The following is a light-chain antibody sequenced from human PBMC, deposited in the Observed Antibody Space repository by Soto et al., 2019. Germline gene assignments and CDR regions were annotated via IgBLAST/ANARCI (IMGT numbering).Light chain of an antibody. CDR3: QQYGRSLT. CDR2: GAS. CDR1: QTVSSNY. Sequence: EIVLTQSPGTLSLSPRDTATLPCRASQTVSSNYIAWYQQRPGQAPGLLIYGASRRATGIPDRFSGSGSGTDFTLTISRLEPEDFAVYYCQQYGRSLTFGGGTKVDIK. V-gene: IGKV3-20*01. J-gene: IGKJ4*01.